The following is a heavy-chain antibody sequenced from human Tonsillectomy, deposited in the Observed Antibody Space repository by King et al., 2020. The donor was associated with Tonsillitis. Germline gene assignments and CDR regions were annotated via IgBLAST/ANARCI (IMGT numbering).Heavy chain of an antibody. J-gene: IGHJ4*02. CDR1: GFSFDDYA. V-gene: IGHV3-9*01. Sequence: VQLVEAGGALVQPGRSLRLSCAASGFSFDDYAMHWVRQAPGKGLEWVLGISWNSGTIGYADSVKGRFTISRDNAKNFLYLQMNSLRAEDTALYYCTKDPDYYDSSTSWGQGTLVTVSS. CDR3: TKDPDYYDSSTS. D-gene: IGHD3-22*01. CDR2: ISWNSGTI.